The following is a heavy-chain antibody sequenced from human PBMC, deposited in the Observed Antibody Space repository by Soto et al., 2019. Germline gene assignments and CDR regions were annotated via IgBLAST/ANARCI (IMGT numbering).Heavy chain of an antibody. V-gene: IGHV1-18*01. J-gene: IGHJ4*02. CDR3: ARGRYGDY. CDR1: GYTFTSYG. D-gene: IGHD1-1*01. CDR2: ISAHNGNT. Sequence: QVHLVQSGAEVKKPGASVKVSCRGSGYTFTSYGITWVRQAPGQGLEWMGWISAHNGNTDYAQKLQGRVTVTRDTSTSTTYMELRSLRSDDTAVYYCARGRYGDYWGQGALVTVSS.